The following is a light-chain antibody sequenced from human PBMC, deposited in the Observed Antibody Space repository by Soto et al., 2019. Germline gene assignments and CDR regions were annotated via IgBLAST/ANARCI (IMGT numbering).Light chain of an antibody. CDR1: QSVRSY. Sequence: EIVLTQSPATLSLFPGERATLSCRASQSVRSYLAWYQQKPGQAPRLLIYDASNRATGIPARFSGSGSGTDFTLTISSLEPEDFAVYYCQQRSNWRTFGQGTKVEIK. CDR3: QQRSNWRT. V-gene: IGKV3-11*01. CDR2: DAS. J-gene: IGKJ1*01.